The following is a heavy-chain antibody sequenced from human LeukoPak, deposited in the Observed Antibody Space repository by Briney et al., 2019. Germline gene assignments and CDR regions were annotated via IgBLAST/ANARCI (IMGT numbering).Heavy chain of an antibody. CDR3: AKSFWWFGEFSPFDY. V-gene: IGHV3-20*04. Sequence: GGSLRLTCAASGYTFGDYGMSWVRQVPGKGLEWVSGTNRRGDITGYADFVKGRFTISRDNAKNSLYLQMNSLRAEDTAVYYCAKSFWWFGEFSPFDYWGQGTLLTVSS. CDR1: GYTFGDYG. CDR2: TNRRGDIT. J-gene: IGHJ4*02. D-gene: IGHD3-10*01.